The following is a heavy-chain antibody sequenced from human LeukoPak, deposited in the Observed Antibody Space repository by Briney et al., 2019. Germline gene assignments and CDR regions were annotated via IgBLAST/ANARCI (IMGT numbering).Heavy chain of an antibody. Sequence: ASVKVSCKASGYTFTGYYMHWVRQAPGQGLEWMGWINPNSGGTNYAQKFQGRVTMTRDTSISTAYMELSRLRSDDTAVYYCARDFIVVVPAASPGRYGIPSKPPDDYWGQGTLVTVSS. CDR2: INPNSGGT. CDR1: GYTFTGYY. CDR3: ARDFIVVVPAASPGRYGIPSKPPDDY. V-gene: IGHV1-2*02. J-gene: IGHJ4*02. D-gene: IGHD2-2*01.